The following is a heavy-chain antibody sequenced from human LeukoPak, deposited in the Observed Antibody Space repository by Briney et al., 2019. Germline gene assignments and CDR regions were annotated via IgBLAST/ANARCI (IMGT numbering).Heavy chain of an antibody. D-gene: IGHD1-7*01. CDR2: IKQDGSEK. V-gene: IGHV3-7*01. Sequence: GGSLRLSCEASGFIFSSYWMSWVRQAPGKGLEWVANIKQDGSEKYHVDSVKGRFTISRDNAKNSLYLQMNSLRAEDTAVYYCARENYAASFDYWGQGTLVTVPS. CDR1: GFIFSSYW. J-gene: IGHJ4*02. CDR3: ARENYAASFDY.